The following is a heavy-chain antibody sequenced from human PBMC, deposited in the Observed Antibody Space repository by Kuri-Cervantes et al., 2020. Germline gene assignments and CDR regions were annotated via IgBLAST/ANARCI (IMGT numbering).Heavy chain of an antibody. J-gene: IGHJ4*02. CDR2: INPNSGDA. Sequence: ASVKVSCKASGYTFTSYDINWVRQAPGQGLEWMGGINPNSGDAHYAQKFQDRVSVTRDTSISTAYMELSRLTSDDTAMYYCARDPPLSSDVLTGYLDWGQGTLVTVSS. V-gene: IGHV1-2*02. CDR3: ARDPPLSSDVLTGYLD. D-gene: IGHD3-9*01. CDR1: GYTFTSYD.